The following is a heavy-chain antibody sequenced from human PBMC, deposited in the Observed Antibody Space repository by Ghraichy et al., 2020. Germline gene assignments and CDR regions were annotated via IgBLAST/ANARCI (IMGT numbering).Heavy chain of an antibody. CDR3: ARRVSTIFGVVRLKYYFDY. D-gene: IGHD3-3*01. CDR2: INHSGST. Sequence: GSLRLSCAVYGGSFSGYYWSWIRQPPGKGLEWIGEINHSGSTNYNPSLKSRVTISVDTSKNQFSLKLSSVTAADTAVYYCARRVSTIFGVVRLKYYFDYWGQGTLVTVSS. CDR1: GGSFSGYY. J-gene: IGHJ4*02. V-gene: IGHV4-34*01.